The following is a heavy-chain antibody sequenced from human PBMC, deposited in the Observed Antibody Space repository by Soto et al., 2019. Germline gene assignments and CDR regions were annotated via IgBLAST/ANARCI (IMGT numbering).Heavy chain of an antibody. CDR1: GGSFSGYY. D-gene: IGHD4-17*01. Sequence: PSETLSLTCAVYGGSFSGYYWSWIRQPPGKGLEWIGEINHSGSTNYNPSLKSRVTISVDTSKNQFSLKLSSVTAADTAVYYCARGVTPNYGDYDYWGQGTLVTV. CDR3: ARGVTPNYGDYDY. J-gene: IGHJ4*02. CDR2: INHSGST. V-gene: IGHV4-34*01.